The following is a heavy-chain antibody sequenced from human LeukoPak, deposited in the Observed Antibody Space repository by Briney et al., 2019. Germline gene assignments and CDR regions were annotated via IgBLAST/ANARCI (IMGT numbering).Heavy chain of an antibody. V-gene: IGHV4-34*01. Sequence: SETLSLTCAVYGVSFSGYYWSWIRQPPGKGLEWIGEINHSGSTNYNPSLKSRVTISVDTSKNQFSLKLSSVTAADTAVYYCARGRGTGFDYWGQGTLVTVSS. J-gene: IGHJ4*02. CDR1: GVSFSGYY. D-gene: IGHD2-15*01. CDR3: ARGRGTGFDY. CDR2: INHSGST.